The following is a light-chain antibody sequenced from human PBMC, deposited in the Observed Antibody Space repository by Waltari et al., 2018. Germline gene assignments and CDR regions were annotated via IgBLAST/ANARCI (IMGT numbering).Light chain of an antibody. CDR2: EGS. CDR1: SSDVGSYNL. V-gene: IGLV2-23*01. J-gene: IGLJ2*01. Sequence: QSALTQPASVSGSPGQSITISCTGTSSDVGSYNLVSWSQQHPGKAPKLMIYEGSKRPSGVSNRFSGSKSGNTASLTISGLQAEDEADYYCCSHAGSSTLFGGGTKLTVL. CDR3: CSHAGSSTL.